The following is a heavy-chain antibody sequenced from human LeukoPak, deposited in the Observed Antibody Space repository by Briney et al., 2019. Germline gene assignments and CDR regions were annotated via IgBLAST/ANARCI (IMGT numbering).Heavy chain of an antibody. J-gene: IGHJ4*02. D-gene: IGHD5/OR15-5a*01. V-gene: IGHV3-11*01. CDR3: AKDHSTIVRTSWSSFDN. CDR2: ISSNSSTI. Sequence: PGGSLRLSCAASGFTFSDYYMSWIRQAPGKGLEWVSYISSNSSTIYYADSVKGRFTISRDNSKNTLYLQMNSLRAEDTAVYYCAKDHSTIVRTSWSSFDNWGQGTLVTVSS. CDR1: GFTFSDYY.